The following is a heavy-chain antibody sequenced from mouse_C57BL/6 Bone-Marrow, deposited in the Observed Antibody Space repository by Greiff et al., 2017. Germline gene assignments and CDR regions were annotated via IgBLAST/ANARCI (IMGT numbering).Heavy chain of an antibody. CDR1: GFTFSSYG. D-gene: IGHD1-1*01. CDR3: ARRYYYGSSLGYVDV. CDR2: ISSGGSYT. Sequence: EVKLVESGGDLVKPGGSLKLSCAASGFTFSSYGMSWVRQTPDKRLEWVATISSGGSYTYYPDSVKGRFTISRDNAKNTLYLQMSSLKSEDTAMYYCARRYYYGSSLGYVDVWGTGTTVTVSS. J-gene: IGHJ1*03. V-gene: IGHV5-6*02.